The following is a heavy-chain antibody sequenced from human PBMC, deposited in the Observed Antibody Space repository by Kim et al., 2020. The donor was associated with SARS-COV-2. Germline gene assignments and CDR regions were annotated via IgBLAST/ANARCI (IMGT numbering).Heavy chain of an antibody. J-gene: IGHJ4*02. Sequence: GGSLRLSCAASGSTFSSSAMNWVRQAPGKGLECVSSLGGGSGSTYYADFVKGRFTISRDNSKNTLYLQMNSLRAEDTAIYYCAKGGWQFPLAYRGQGTLVTVSS. CDR3: AKGGWQFPLAY. CDR2: LGGGSGST. CDR1: GSTFSSSA. D-gene: IGHD6-19*01. V-gene: IGHV3-23*01.